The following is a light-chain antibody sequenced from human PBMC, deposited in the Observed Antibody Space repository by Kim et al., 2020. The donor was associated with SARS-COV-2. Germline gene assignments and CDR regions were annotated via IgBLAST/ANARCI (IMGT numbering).Light chain of an antibody. J-gene: IGLJ1*01. Sequence: SITSPATGPSSDVGGYNYVSWYQQHPGQVPKLMIYDVSNRPSGVSNRFSGSKSGNTASLTISGLQAEDEADYYCSSYIRSSTNYVFGTGTKVTVL. V-gene: IGLV2-14*03. CDR1: SSDVGGYNY. CDR2: DVS. CDR3: SSYIRSSTNYV.